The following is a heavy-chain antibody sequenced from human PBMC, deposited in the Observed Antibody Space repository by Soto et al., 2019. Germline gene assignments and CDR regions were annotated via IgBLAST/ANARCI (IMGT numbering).Heavy chain of an antibody. J-gene: IGHJ5*02. Sequence: QMQLQESGSGLVKPSQTLSLTCVVSGGSISSGGYSWSWIRQPPGKGLEWIGYIPYSGNTYYNPSPKSRVTISVDSSKNQFSLKLSPVTAADTAVYYCARVNYYGSGNYGESWFDPWGQGTLVTVSS. CDR2: IPYSGNT. CDR1: GGSISSGGYS. CDR3: ARVNYYGSGNYGESWFDP. V-gene: IGHV4-30-2*01. D-gene: IGHD3-10*01.